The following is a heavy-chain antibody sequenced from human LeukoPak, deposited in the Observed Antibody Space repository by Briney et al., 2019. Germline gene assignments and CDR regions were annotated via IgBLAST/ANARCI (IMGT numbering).Heavy chain of an antibody. V-gene: IGHV3-23*01. CDR1: GFTFSSYA. D-gene: IGHD1-26*01. CDR2: ISGSGGST. CDR3: AGAGTATGFVFDV. J-gene: IGHJ3*01. Sequence: GGSLRLSCAASGFTFSSYAMSWVRQAPGKGLEWVSAISGSGGSTYYADSVKDRFTISRDNSKNTLYLDMGGLGVDETAIYYCAGAGTATGFVFDVWGPGAMVVVSS.